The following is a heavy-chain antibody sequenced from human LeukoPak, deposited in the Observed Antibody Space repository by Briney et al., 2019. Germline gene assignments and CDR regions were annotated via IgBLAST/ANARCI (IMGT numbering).Heavy chain of an antibody. CDR1: GYTFTSYG. CDR3: ARRNAVSFYYCIDM. Sequence: ASVKDSCKGSGYTFTSYGISWVRQPPGQGLEWMGWISTYNGNTDYAQKLQGGVTMHTDTSTRTPYMELRSLRSDDTAEYCGARRNAVSFYYCIDMWGKGNTVAVSA. J-gene: IGHJ6*04. V-gene: IGHV1-18*04. CDR2: ISTYNGNT. D-gene: IGHD2-8*01.